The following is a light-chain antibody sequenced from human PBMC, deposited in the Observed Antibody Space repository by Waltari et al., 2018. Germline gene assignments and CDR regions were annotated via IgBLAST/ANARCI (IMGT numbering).Light chain of an antibody. CDR3: SSYTSSSTRL. CDR1: SSDVGAYNY. J-gene: IGLJ2*01. Sequence: QSALTQPASVSGSPGQSITISCTGTSSDVGAYNYVSRYQQHPGKAPKRMIYDVSNRPSGVSNRFSGSKSGNTASLTISGLQAEDEADYYCSSYTSSSTRLFGGGTKLTVL. CDR2: DVS. V-gene: IGLV2-14*03.